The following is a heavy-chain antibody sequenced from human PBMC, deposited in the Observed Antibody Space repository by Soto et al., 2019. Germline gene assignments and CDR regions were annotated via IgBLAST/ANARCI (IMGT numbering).Heavy chain of an antibody. Sequence: GESLKISCKSFGYTFTNYWIGWVRQMPGKGLEWMGIIYPGDSDIRYNPSFQGQVTISADKSISTAYLQWSSLKASDTAIYYCARAKYSNERKYVLDVWGLGTTVTVSS. CDR1: GYTFTNYW. D-gene: IGHD1-26*01. J-gene: IGHJ6*02. CDR2: IYPGDSDI. CDR3: ARAKYSNERKYVLDV. V-gene: IGHV5-51*01.